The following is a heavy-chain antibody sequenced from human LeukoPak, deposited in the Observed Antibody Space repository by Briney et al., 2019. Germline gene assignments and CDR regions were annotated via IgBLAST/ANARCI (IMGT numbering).Heavy chain of an antibody. D-gene: IGHD6-19*01. J-gene: IGHJ5*02. Sequence: PGGSLRLSCAASGFTFSSYSMNWVRQAPGKGLEWVSSINSSSSYIYYADSVKGRFTISRDNAKNSLYLQMNSLRAEDTAVYYCARYSSGWYDWFDPWGQGTLVTVSS. CDR1: GFTFSSYS. CDR2: INSSSSYI. CDR3: ARYSSGWYDWFDP. V-gene: IGHV3-21*01.